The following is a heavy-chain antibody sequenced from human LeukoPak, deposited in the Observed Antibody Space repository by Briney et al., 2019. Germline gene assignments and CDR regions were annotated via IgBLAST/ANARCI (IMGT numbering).Heavy chain of an antibody. CDR3: AKDGDQTGTTYFDY. J-gene: IGHJ4*02. CDR1: GFTFSSYG. Sequence: GESLILSCTASGFTFSSYGVHWVRQAPGKGLEWVAVISYDGSNKYYADSVKGRFTISRDNSKNTLYLQMNSLRAEDTAVYYCAKDGDQTGTTYFDYWGQGTLVTVSS. D-gene: IGHD1-1*01. CDR2: ISYDGSNK. V-gene: IGHV3-30*18.